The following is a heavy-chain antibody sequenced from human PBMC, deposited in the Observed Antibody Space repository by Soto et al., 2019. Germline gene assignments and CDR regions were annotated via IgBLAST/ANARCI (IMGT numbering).Heavy chain of an antibody. J-gene: IGHJ4*02. V-gene: IGHV1-18*01. CDR1: GYTFTSYG. D-gene: IGHD3-22*01. CDR3: ARDHYDSSGYPLAFDY. Sequence: ASVKVSCKASGYTFTSYGISWVRQAPGQGLEWMGWISAYNGNTNYAQKLQGRVTMTTDTSTSTAYMELRSLRSDDTAVYYCARDHYDSSGYPLAFDYWGQGTLVTVSP. CDR2: ISAYNGNT.